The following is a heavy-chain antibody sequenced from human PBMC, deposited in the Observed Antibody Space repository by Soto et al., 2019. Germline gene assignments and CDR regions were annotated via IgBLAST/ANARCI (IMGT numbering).Heavy chain of an antibody. V-gene: IGHV4-31*03. Sequence: QVQLQESGPGLVKPSQTLSLTCTVSGGSISSGGYYWSWIRQHPGKGLEWIGYIYYSGSTNYNPSLRSRVTIGVDTSKNQFSLKLSSVTAGGTAVYYCARSPFEDIVVVVVATVGYFAYWGQGTLVTVSS. CDR2: IYYSGST. D-gene: IGHD2-15*01. CDR1: GGSISSGGYY. J-gene: IGHJ4*02. CDR3: ARSPFEDIVVVVVATVGYFAY.